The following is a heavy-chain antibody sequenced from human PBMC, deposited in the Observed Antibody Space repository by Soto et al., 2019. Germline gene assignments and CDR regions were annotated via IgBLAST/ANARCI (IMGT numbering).Heavy chain of an antibody. CDR2: MFYSGTT. D-gene: IGHD2-15*01. CDR1: GGSISDISYC. V-gene: IGHV4-39*01. J-gene: IGHJ5*02. CDR3: ARHKSGSDWLDP. Sequence: SETLSLTCTVSGGSISDISYCWGWIRQPPGKGLQWIGCMFYSGTTYYNPSLKNRVTLSVDTSNNEFSLKLVSVTAPDTAVYYCARHKSGSDWLDPWGQGTLVTVSS.